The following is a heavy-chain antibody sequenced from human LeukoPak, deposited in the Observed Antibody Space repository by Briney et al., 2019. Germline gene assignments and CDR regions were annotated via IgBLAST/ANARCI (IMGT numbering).Heavy chain of an antibody. CDR2: IRSKANSYAT. CDR3: TTKEKDLITSDH. CDR1: GFTFSGSA. V-gene: IGHV3-73*01. D-gene: IGHD3-16*01. J-gene: IGHJ5*02. Sequence: GGSLRLSCAASGFTFSGSAMHRVRQASGKGLEWVGRIRSKANSYATAYAASVKGRFTISRDDSKNTAYLQMNSLKTEDTAVYYCTTKEKDLITSDHWGQGTLVTVSS.